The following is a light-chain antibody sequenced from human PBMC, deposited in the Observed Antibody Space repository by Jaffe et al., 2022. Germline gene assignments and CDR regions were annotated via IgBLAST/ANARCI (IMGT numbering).Light chain of an antibody. J-gene: IGLJ1*01. CDR2: GNS. V-gene: IGLV1-40*01. Sequence: QSVLTQPPSLSGAPGQRVTISCTGSSSNIGTGYHVHWYKQLPGTAPKLLIYGNSNRPSGVPDRFSGSKSGTSASLAITGLQAEDEADYYCQSYDSSLSGYVFGTGTKVTVL. CDR1: SSNIGTGYH. CDR3: QSYDSSLSGYV.